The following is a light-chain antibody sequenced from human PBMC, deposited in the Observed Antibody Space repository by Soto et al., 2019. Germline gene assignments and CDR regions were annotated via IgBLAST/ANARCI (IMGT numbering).Light chain of an antibody. CDR3: CSYEGSSTSVV. CDR2: EVS. CDR1: SSDVGSYNL. V-gene: IGLV2-23*02. J-gene: IGLJ2*01. Sequence: QSALTQPASVSGSTGQSITISCTGTSSDVGSYNLVSWYQQHPGKAPKLMIYEVSKRPSGVSNRFSGFKSGNTASLTISGLQAEDEADYYCCSYEGSSTSVVFGGGTMVTVL.